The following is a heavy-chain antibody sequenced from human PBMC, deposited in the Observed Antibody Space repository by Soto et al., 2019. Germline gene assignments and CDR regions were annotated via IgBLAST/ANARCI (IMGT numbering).Heavy chain of an antibody. D-gene: IGHD3-16*02. J-gene: IGHJ6*02. Sequence: ASVKVSCKASGYTFTGYYMHWVRQAPGQGLEWMGWINPNSGGTNYAQKFQGWVTMTRDTSISTAYMELSRLRSDDTAVYYCASGLGELSLYYYGMDVWGQGTTVTVSS. CDR1: GYTFTGYY. CDR2: INPNSGGT. CDR3: ASGLGELSLYYYGMDV. V-gene: IGHV1-2*04.